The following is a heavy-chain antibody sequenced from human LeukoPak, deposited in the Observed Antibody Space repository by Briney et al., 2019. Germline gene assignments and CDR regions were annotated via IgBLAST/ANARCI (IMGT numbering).Heavy chain of an antibody. CDR1: GFTFSTYR. Sequence: GGSVRLSCSASGFTFSTYRMHWIRPPPARGLQYVAAISGKGGSTYYADSVKGRCSIARDNSKNTLCLQMSSLRAEDTAVYYCVNQISGWVYWGQGSLVTVSS. J-gene: IGHJ4*02. CDR3: VNQISGWVY. CDR2: ISGKGGST. V-gene: IGHV3-64D*08. D-gene: IGHD6-19*01.